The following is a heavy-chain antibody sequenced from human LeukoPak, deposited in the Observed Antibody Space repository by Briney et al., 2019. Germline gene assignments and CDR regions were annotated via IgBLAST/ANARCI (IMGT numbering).Heavy chain of an antibody. D-gene: IGHD6-13*01. CDR1: GGSISSYY. J-gene: IGHJ3*02. V-gene: IGHV4-38-2*02. CDR2: IYHSGST. Sequence: KPSETLSLTCTVSGGSISSYYWGWIRQPPGKGLEWIGSIYHSGSTYYNPSLKSRVTISVDTSKNQFSLKLSSVTAADTAVYYCAREAAADNDAFDIWAKGQWSPSLQ. CDR3: AREAAADNDAFDI.